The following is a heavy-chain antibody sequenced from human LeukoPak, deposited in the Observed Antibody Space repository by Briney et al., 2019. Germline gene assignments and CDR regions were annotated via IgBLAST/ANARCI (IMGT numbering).Heavy chain of an antibody. D-gene: IGHD2-2*01. CDR2: ILPIFGTA. J-gene: IGHJ6*03. Sequence: ASVKVSCKACGGTFSSYAISWVRQAPGQGLEWMGGILPIFGTANYAQKFQGRVTITADKSTSTAYMELSSLRSEDTAVYYCASFGSEYQLLQTYYYYMDVCGKGATVTVSS. CDR3: ASFGSEYQLLQTYYYYMDV. V-gene: IGHV1-69*06. CDR1: GGTFSSYA.